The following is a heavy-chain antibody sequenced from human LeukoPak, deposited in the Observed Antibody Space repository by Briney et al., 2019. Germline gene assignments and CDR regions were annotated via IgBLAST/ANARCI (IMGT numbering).Heavy chain of an antibody. D-gene: IGHD1-14*01. CDR2: ISRTSSDI. CDR3: ARGVPDDY. V-gene: IGHV3-21*01. Sequence: PGGSLRLSCAASGFTFSHYSMDWVRQAPGKGLEWVSSISRTSSDIYYADSVKGRFTISRDNAKNSLHLQMNSLRAEDTAVYYCARGVPDDYWGQGTLVTVSS. CDR1: GFTFSHYS. J-gene: IGHJ4*02.